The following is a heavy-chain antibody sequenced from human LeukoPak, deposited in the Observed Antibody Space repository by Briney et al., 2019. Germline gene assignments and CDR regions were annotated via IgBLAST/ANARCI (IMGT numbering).Heavy chain of an antibody. CDR1: GYTFTSYY. Sequence: ASVKVSCKASGYTFTSYYMHWVRQAPGQGLEWMGGIIPIFGTANYAQDLQGRVTITADKSTSTAYMELRSLRSEDTAVYFCARGAAAGTEYFFDYWGQGTLVTVSS. CDR2: IIPIFGTA. V-gene: IGHV1-69*06. J-gene: IGHJ4*02. D-gene: IGHD6-13*01. CDR3: ARGAAAGTEYFFDY.